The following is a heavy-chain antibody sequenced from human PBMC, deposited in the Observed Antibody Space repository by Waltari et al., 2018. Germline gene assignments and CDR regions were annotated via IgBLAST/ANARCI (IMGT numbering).Heavy chain of an antibody. J-gene: IGHJ6*03. CDR3: ARENRGSYYYYMDV. CDR1: GGAFSSYY. Sequence: QVQLQESGPGLVKPSETLSLTCTVSGGAFSSYYRSWIRQPPGKGLEWIGYIYYSGSTNYNPSLKSRVTISVDTSKNQFSLKLSSVTAADTAVYYCARENRGSYYYYMDVWGKGTTVTVSS. V-gene: IGHV4-59*01. D-gene: IGHD3-16*02. CDR2: IYYSGST.